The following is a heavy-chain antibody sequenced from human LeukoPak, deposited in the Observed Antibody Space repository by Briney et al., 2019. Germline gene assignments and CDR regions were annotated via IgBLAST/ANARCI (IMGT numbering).Heavy chain of an antibody. V-gene: IGHV3-15*01. CDR3: TTGIVRSGRQPDY. Sequence: GGSLRLSCAASGFTFSSYTMNWVRQAPGKGLEWVGRIKSKTDGGTTDYAAPVKGRFTISRDDSKNTLYLQMNSLKTEDTAVYYCTTGIVRSGRQPDYWGQGTLVTVSS. CDR1: GFTFSSYT. J-gene: IGHJ4*02. CDR2: IKSKTDGGTT. D-gene: IGHD2-8*01.